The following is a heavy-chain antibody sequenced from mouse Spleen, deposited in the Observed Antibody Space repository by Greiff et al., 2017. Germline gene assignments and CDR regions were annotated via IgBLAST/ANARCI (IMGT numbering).Heavy chain of an antibody. CDR1: GYTFTDYE. D-gene: IGHD1-2*01. CDR2: IDPETGGT. V-gene: IGHV1-15*01. J-gene: IGHJ2*01. Sequence: SGAELVRPGASVTLSCKASGYTFTDYEMHWVKQTPVHGLEWIGAIDPETGGTAYNQKFKGKAILTADKSSSTAYMELRSLTSEDSAVYYCTRSITTATCLFDYWGQGTTLTVSS. CDR3: TRSITTATCLFDY.